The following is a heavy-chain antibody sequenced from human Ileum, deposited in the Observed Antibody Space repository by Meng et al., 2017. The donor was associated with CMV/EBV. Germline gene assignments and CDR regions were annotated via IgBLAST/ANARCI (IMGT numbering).Heavy chain of an antibody. CDR1: GYKFTNYW. Sequence: GESLKIPCKGSGYKFTNYWVARVRQMPGKGLEWMGVVYPSDSDTRYSPSFQGRVTISADPFISTAYLQWGSLRTSDTATYYCGIGGGAGGSAAFDIWGPGTRVTVSS. V-gene: IGHV5-51*01. D-gene: IGHD2-15*01. CDR2: VYPSDSDT. J-gene: IGHJ3*02. CDR3: GIGGGAGGSAAFDI.